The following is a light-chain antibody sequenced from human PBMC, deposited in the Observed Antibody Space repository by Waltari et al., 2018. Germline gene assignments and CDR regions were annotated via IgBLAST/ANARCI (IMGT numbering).Light chain of an antibody. Sequence: DIQMTQSPSSLSAFVGDRVTITCRSSQTIGTYLNWYHQRPGKAPKLLIYDASRLQGGVPSRFSGSGSGTDFTLTISSLQPEDFATYYCQQSYTTPRTFGQGTKVEIK. CDR3: QQSYTTPRT. CDR1: QTIGTY. J-gene: IGKJ1*01. V-gene: IGKV1-39*01. CDR2: DAS.